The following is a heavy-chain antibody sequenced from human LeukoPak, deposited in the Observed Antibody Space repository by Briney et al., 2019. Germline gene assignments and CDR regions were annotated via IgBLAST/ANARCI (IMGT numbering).Heavy chain of an antibody. Sequence: GRSLRLSCAASGFTFSSYAMHWVRQAPGKGLEWVAFISYDGSNKYYADSVKGRFTISRDNSKSTLYLQMNSLRAEDTAVYYCARDPGVLRFLEWSDAFDIWGQGTMVTVSS. CDR1: GFTFSSYA. J-gene: IGHJ3*02. CDR3: ARDPGVLRFLEWSDAFDI. V-gene: IGHV3-30-3*01. CDR2: ISYDGSNK. D-gene: IGHD3-3*01.